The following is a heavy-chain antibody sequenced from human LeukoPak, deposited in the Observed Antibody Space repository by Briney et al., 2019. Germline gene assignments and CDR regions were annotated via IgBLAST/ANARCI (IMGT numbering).Heavy chain of an antibody. J-gene: IGHJ3*02. D-gene: IGHD4-11*01. V-gene: IGHV3-7*01. Sequence: GGSLRLSCIASDFSFSDSWMTWVRKAPGKGLEWVASIKYDGREIQYVDSVKGRFTISRDNAKRSLYLEMASLRVEDTAVFYCARDPYKNKDYTNYGAFDIWGQGTTVTVSS. CDR1: DFSFSDSW. CDR2: IKYDGREI. CDR3: ARDPYKNKDYTNYGAFDI.